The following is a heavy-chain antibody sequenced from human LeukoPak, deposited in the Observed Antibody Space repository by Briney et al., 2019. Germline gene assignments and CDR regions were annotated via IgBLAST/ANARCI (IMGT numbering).Heavy chain of an antibody. Sequence: GGSLRLSCAASGFTFSRYAMSWVRQAPGKGLLWVSRINSDGSSTNYADSVKGRFTISRDNAKNTLYLQMNSLRADDTAVYYCARDGDGYNGKTFDYWGQGTLVTVSS. V-gene: IGHV3-74*01. D-gene: IGHD5-24*01. CDR1: GFTFSRYA. CDR2: INSDGSST. CDR3: ARDGDGYNGKTFDY. J-gene: IGHJ4*02.